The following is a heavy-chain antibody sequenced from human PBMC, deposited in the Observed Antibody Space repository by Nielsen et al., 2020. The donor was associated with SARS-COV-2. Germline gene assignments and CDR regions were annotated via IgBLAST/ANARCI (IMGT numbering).Heavy chain of an antibody. CDR3: AREGYCSGGSCYSPFQH. V-gene: IGHV3-11*04. CDR2: ISSSGTTK. Sequence: GESLKISCAASGFIFSDYYMTWIRQAPGKGPEWVSNISSSGTTKYYADSVKGRFTISRDNAKNSLYLQMNSLRAKDTAVYYCAREGYCSGGSCYSPFQHWGQGTLVTVSS. CDR1: GFIFSDYY. J-gene: IGHJ1*01. D-gene: IGHD2-15*01.